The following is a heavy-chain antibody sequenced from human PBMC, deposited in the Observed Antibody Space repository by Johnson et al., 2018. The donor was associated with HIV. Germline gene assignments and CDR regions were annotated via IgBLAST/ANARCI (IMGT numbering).Heavy chain of an antibody. CDR1: GFTFDDYA. V-gene: IGHV3-9*01. Sequence: VQLVESGGGLVQPGRSLRLSCAASGFTFDDYAMHWVRQAPGKGLEWVSSISWNSGSMGYADSVKGRFTISRDNAKNSLYLQMNSLQTEDTAVYYCTPDGYNLGGAFDIWGQGTMVTVSS. D-gene: IGHD5-24*01. CDR3: TPDGYNLGGAFDI. J-gene: IGHJ3*02. CDR2: ISWNSGSM.